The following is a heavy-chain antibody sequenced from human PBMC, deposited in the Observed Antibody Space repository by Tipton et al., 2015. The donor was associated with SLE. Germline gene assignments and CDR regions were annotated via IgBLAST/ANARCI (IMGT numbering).Heavy chain of an antibody. CDR2: IYPGDSDT. J-gene: IGHJ6*03. CDR1: GFAFSTYW. CDR3: ATRDTGDGYYYYYMDV. V-gene: IGHV5-51*03. Sequence: QLVQSGAEVKKPGESLKISCKGSGFAFSTYWIDWVRQVPGRGLEWMGIIYPGDSDTRYSPSFEGQVTISAHESISTAYLQWSSLKASDTAIYYCATRDTGDGYYYYYMDVWGKGTPVTVSS. D-gene: IGHD7-27*01.